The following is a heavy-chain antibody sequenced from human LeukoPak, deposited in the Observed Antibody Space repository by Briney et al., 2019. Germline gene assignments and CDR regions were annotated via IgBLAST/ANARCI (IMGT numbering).Heavy chain of an antibody. V-gene: IGHV4-59*08. CDR2: IYYSGST. CDR3: ARHLRVGDSGSYYTFDY. D-gene: IGHD1-26*01. J-gene: IGHJ4*02. Sequence: SETLSLTRTVSGGSISSYYWSWIRQPPGKGLEWIGYIYYSGSTNYNPSLKSRVTISVDTSKNQFSLKLSSVTAADTAVYYCARHLRVGDSGSYYTFDYWGQGTLVTVSS. CDR1: GGSISSYY.